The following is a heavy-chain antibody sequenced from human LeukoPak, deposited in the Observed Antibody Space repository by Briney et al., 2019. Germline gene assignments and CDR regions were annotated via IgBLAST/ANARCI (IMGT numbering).Heavy chain of an antibody. CDR3: ARRDPMSVAGLGFFDP. J-gene: IGHJ5*02. Sequence: SETLSLTCSVSGGSITNTDYYWSWIRQSPGKGLEWIGSISYGGNTHYNPSLETRVTISMDTSKNQFSLNLLSVTASDTSVYYCARRDPMSVAGLGFFDPWGQGTLVTVSS. CDR2: ISYGGNT. V-gene: IGHV4-39*01. CDR1: GGSITNTDYY. D-gene: IGHD6-19*01.